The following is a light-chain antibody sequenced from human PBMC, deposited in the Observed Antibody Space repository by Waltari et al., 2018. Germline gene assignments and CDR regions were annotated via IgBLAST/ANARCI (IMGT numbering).Light chain of an antibody. V-gene: IGKV3-11*01. Sequence: EVVLTQSPATLSLSPGERATLSCRASQSVSIYLAWYQQKPGQAPMLLIYDASNRATGIPARFSGSGSGTDFTLTINSLEPEDFAVYYCQQRSIWPPLTFGGGTKVEIK. CDR2: DAS. CDR1: QSVSIY. CDR3: QQRSIWPPLT. J-gene: IGKJ4*01.